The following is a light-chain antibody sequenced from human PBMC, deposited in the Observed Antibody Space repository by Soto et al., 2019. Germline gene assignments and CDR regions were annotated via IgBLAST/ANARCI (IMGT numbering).Light chain of an antibody. V-gene: IGLV8-61*01. CDR2: STN. Sequence: QTVVTQEASFSVSPGGTVTLTCGLTSGSVSTTNYPSWYQQTPGQAPRTLIYSTNRRSSGVPDRFSGSILRNKAALTIAGAQADDECDYYCVLYLGRGISVFGGWTKLTVL. J-gene: IGLJ2*01. CDR1: SGSVSTTNY. CDR3: VLYLGRGISV.